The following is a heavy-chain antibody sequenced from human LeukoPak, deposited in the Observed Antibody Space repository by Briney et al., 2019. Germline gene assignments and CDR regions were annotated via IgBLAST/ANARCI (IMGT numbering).Heavy chain of an antibody. CDR1: GGSFSGYY. D-gene: IGHD2-2*01. J-gene: IGHJ5*02. CDR2: INHSGST. V-gene: IGHV4-34*01. CDR3: ARGRSLSRRYQLLDGYNWFDP. Sequence: PSETLSLTCAVYGGSFSGYYWSWIRQPPGKGLEWIGEINHSGSTNYNPSLKSRVTISVDTSKNQFSLKLSSVTAADTAVYYCARGRSLSRRYQLLDGYNWFDPWGQGTLVTVSS.